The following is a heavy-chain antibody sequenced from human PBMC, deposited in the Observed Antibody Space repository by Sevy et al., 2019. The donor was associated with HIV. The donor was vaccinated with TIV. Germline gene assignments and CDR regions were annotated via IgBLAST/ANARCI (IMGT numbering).Heavy chain of an antibody. V-gene: IGHV1-18*04. J-gene: IGHJ4*02. CDR3: ARGSGYSSSWYNDYFDY. CDR1: GYTFTSYG. D-gene: IGHD6-13*01. Sequence: ASVKVSCKASGYTFTSYGISWVRQAPGQGLEWMGWISAYNGNTNYAQKLQGRVTMTTDTFTSTAYMELRSLRSDDTAVYYCARGSGYSSSWYNDYFDYWGQGTLVTVSS. CDR2: ISAYNGNT.